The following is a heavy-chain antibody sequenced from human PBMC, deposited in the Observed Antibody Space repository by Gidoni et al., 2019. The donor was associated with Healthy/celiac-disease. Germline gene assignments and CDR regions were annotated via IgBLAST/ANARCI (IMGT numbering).Heavy chain of an antibody. J-gene: IGHJ4*02. V-gene: IGHV2-5*02. CDR2: IYWDDDK. D-gene: IGHD3-16*02. Sequence: QITLKESGPTLVKPTQTLTLTCTFSGFSLSTSGVGVGWIRQPPGKALEWLALIYWDDDKRYSPSLKSRLTITKDTSKNQVVLTMTNMDPVDTATYYCAHRPAWVWGSYRSMTFDYWGQGTLVTVSS. CDR3: AHRPAWVWGSYRSMTFDY. CDR1: GFSLSTSGVG.